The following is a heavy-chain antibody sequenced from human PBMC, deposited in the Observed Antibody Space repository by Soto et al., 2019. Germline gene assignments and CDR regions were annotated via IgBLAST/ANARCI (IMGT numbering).Heavy chain of an antibody. Sequence: SVKVSCKASGGTFSSYTISWVRQAPGQGLEWMGRIIPILGIANYAQKFQGRVTITADKSTSTAYMELSSLRSEDTAVYYCARVLRYFYYGMDVWGQGTTVTV. CDR3: ARVLRYFYYGMDV. V-gene: IGHV1-69*02. CDR1: GGTFSSYT. D-gene: IGHD3-9*01. CDR2: IIPILGIA. J-gene: IGHJ6*02.